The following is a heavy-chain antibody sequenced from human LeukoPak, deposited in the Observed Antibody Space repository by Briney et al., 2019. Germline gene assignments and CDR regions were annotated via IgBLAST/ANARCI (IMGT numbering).Heavy chain of an antibody. CDR1: GSTFSSYW. D-gene: IGHD3-22*01. CDR3: ARDPDDSRAFDI. Sequence: PGGSLRLSCAASGSTFSSYWMHWVRQAPGKGLVWVSRINSDGSSTSYADSVKGRFTISRDNAKNTLYLQMNSLRAEDTAVYYCARDPDDSRAFDIRGQGTMVTVSS. V-gene: IGHV3-74*01. CDR2: INSDGSST. J-gene: IGHJ3*02.